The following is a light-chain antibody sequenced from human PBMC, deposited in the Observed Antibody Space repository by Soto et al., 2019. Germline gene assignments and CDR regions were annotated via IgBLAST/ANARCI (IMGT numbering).Light chain of an antibody. CDR2: EVS. Sequence: QSALTQPASVSGSTGQSITISCTGTSSDVGAYSYVSWYQHHPGKAPKLMIYEVSNRPSGVSNRFSGSKSGNTASLFISGLQTEDEADYYCSSYARSSTLVFGIGTKVTVL. J-gene: IGLJ1*01. CDR3: SSYARSSTLV. V-gene: IGLV2-14*01. CDR1: SSDVGAYSY.